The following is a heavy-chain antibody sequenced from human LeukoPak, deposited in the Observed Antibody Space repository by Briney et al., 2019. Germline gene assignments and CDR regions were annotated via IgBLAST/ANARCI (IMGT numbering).Heavy chain of an antibody. CDR2: IYPGDSDT. V-gene: IGHV5-51*01. Sequence: GESLKISCKGSGYTFTNNWIAWVRQMPGKGLEWMGIIYPGDSDTRYSPSFQGQVTISADKSISTAYLQWSSLKASDTAVYYCARRRGDGYNSPFDYWGQGTLVTVSS. D-gene: IGHD5-24*01. CDR1: GYTFTNNW. CDR3: ARRRGDGYNSPFDY. J-gene: IGHJ4*02.